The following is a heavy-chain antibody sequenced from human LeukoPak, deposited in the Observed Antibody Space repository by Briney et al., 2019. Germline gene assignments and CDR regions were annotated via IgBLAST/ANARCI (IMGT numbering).Heavy chain of an antibody. CDR2: IYYSGSP. CDR3: ARDRGKYFCDY. J-gene: IGHJ4*02. V-gene: IGHV4-31*03. CDR1: GGSISSGGYY. D-gene: IGHD5-24*01. Sequence: SETLSLTCTVSGGSISSGGYYWSWIRQHPGKGLEWIGYIYYSGSPYYNPSLKSRVTMSVDTSKNQFSLKLSSVTAEDSAMYYCARDRGKYFCDYWGQGTPVTVSS.